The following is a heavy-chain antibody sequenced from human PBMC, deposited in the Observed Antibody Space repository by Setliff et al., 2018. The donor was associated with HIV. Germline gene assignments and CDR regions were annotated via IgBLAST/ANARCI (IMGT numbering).Heavy chain of an antibody. CDR1: GFTFSNYW. J-gene: IGHJ6*03. Sequence: PGGSLRLSCAASGFTFSNYWMTWVRQAPGTWLEWVANIKQDGSEKYYVGSVTGRFTISRDNAKNSLSLQMNSLRAEDTAVYYCARQATYYDILTGYYGYQYYYMDVWGKGTTVTVSS. V-gene: IGHV3-7*01. CDR3: ARQATYYDILTGYYGYQYYYMDV. D-gene: IGHD3-9*01. CDR2: IKQDGSEK.